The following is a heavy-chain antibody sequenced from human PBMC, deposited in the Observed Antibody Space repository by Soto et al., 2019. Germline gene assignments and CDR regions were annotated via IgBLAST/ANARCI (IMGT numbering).Heavy chain of an antibody. D-gene: IGHD5-12*01. J-gene: IGHJ4*02. Sequence: SSETLSLTCTVSGASISYGGFSWSWIRQSPGKGLGWIGYISHLENTYFHPSFKSRLTMSIDRSRNQFSLNLSSVTAADRAVYYCVRGGGYDPFDYWGQGVLVTVSS. CDR2: ISHLENT. CDR1: GASISYGGFS. CDR3: VRGGGYDPFDY. V-gene: IGHV4-30-2*06.